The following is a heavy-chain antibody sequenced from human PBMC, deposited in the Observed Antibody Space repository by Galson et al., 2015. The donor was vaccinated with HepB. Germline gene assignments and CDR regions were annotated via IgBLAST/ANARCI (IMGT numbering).Heavy chain of an antibody. CDR3: ARDGYYDSSGYYSSMS. CDR2: ISSSSSYI. V-gene: IGHV3-21*01. CDR1: GYTFTSYG. J-gene: IGHJ4*02. Sequence: SCKASGYTFTSYGISWVRQAPGKGLEWVSSISSSSSYIYYADSVKGRFTISRDNAKNSLYLQMNSLRAEDTAVYYCARDGYYDSSGYYSSMSWGQGTLVTVSS. D-gene: IGHD3-22*01.